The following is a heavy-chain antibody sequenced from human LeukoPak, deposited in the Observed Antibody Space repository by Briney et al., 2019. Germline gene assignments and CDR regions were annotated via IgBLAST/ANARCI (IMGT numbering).Heavy chain of an antibody. CDR1: GFTFSSYS. V-gene: IGHV3-48*04. CDR2: ISCSGSTI. D-gene: IGHD5/OR15-5a*01. Sequence: GGSLRLSCAASGFTFSSYSMNWVRQAPGKGLEWVSYISCSGSTIYYADSVKGRFTISRDNAKNSLYLQMNSLRAEDTAVYYCASYRVYGDPFDYWGQGTLITVSS. J-gene: IGHJ4*02. CDR3: ASYRVYGDPFDY.